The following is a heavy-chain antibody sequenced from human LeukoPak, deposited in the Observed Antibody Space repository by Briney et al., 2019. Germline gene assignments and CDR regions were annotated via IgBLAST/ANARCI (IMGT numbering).Heavy chain of an antibody. CDR1: GVTLSSYA. V-gene: IGHV3-48*02. J-gene: IGHJ4*02. CDR2: ISSSSSTI. D-gene: IGHD5-18*01. CDR3: ARLSIQLWLRDYFDH. Sequence: GGSLRLSCAASGVTLSSYAMNWVRQAPGKGLEWVSYISSSSSTIYYADSVKGRFTISRDNAKNSLYLQMNSLRDEDTAVYYCARLSIQLWLRDYFDHWGQGTLVTVSS.